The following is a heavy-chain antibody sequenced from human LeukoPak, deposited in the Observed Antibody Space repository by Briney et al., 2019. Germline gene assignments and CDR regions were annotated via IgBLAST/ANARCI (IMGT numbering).Heavy chain of an antibody. CDR3: ALYSSSWLNAFDI. Sequence: PGGSLRLSCAASGFTFSSYEMNWVRQAPGKGLEWVSYISSSGSTIYYADSVKGRFTISRDNSKNTLYLQMNSLRAENTAVYYCALYSSSWLNAFDIWGQGTMVTVSS. J-gene: IGHJ3*02. CDR1: GFTFSSYE. CDR2: ISSSGSTI. V-gene: IGHV3-48*03. D-gene: IGHD6-13*01.